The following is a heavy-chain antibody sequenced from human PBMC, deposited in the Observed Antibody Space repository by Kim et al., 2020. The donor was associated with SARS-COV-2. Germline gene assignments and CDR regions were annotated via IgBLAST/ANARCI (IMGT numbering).Heavy chain of an antibody. V-gene: IGHV4-59*01. J-gene: IGHJ6*02. Sequence: NYNPSLKSRVTISVDTSKNQFSLKLRSVTAADTAVYYCTRKEDYFYGMDVWGQGTTVTVSS. CDR3: TRKEDYFYGMDV.